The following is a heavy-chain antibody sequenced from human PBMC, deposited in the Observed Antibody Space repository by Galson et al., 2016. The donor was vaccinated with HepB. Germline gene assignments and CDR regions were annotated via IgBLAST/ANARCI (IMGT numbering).Heavy chain of an antibody. D-gene: IGHD2/OR15-2a*01. Sequence: SLRLSCAASGFTFSNYGMHWVRQAPGKGLEWVAADSMDGRRKFYADSVKGRFTISRDNSNNMLFLQMSSLRTDDTAIYYCAKRHEYCPAVGCSVGYWGQGTLVSVSS. J-gene: IGHJ4*02. V-gene: IGHV3-30*18. CDR2: DSMDGRRK. CDR3: AKRHEYCPAVGCSVGY. CDR1: GFTFSNYG.